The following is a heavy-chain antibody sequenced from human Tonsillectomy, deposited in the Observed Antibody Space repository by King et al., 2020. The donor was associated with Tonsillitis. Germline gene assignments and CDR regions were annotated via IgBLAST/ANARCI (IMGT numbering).Heavy chain of an antibody. CDR3: AKDIVQDYGSGLGGSFDI. CDR2: ISWMRGGI. Sequence: VQLVESGGAWVRLGGSWSPPWPPPGFTFDDYALHWFGKPPGRGREGVSGISWMRGGIGFAAPVKGRFTISRDNAKNSLYLQMNSLRAEDTALYYCAKDIVQDYGSGLGGSFDIWGQGTMVTVSS. J-gene: IGHJ3*02. D-gene: IGHD3-10*01. V-gene: IGHV3-9*01. CDR1: GFTFDDYA.